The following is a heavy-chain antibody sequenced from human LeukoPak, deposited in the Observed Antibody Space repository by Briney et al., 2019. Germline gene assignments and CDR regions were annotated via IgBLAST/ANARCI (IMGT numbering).Heavy chain of an antibody. V-gene: IGHV4-59*01. J-gene: IGHJ3*02. CDR2: IYYSGST. D-gene: IGHD2-15*01. Sequence: SETLSLTCTVSGGSISSYYWSWVRQPPGKGLEWIGYIYYSGSTNYNPSLKSRVRTSVDTSKKQFSLKLSSVTAADTAVYYCARAPRGVVVKSDAFDIWGQGTMVTVSS. CDR1: GGSISSYY. CDR3: ARAPRGVVVKSDAFDI.